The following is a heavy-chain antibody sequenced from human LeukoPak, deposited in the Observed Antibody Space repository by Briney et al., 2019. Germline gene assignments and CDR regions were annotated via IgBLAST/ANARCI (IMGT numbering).Heavy chain of an antibody. CDR2: FEPEDGET. Sequence: ASVKVSCKVSGYSLTEVSMHWVRQAPGKGLEWMGGFEPEDGETIYAQNFQGRVTVTEDTFTDTAYMELNSLRSEDTAVYYCAIGVMGIWGQGTMVTVSS. V-gene: IGHV1-24*01. D-gene: IGHD2-21*01. CDR3: AIGVMGI. J-gene: IGHJ3*02. CDR1: GYSLTEVS.